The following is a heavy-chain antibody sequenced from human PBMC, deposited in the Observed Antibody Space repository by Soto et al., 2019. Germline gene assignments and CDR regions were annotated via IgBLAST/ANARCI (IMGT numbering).Heavy chain of an antibody. J-gene: IGHJ4*02. D-gene: IGHD4-17*01. V-gene: IGHV3-21*01. Sequence: PGGSLRLSCAASGFTFSSYSMHWVRQAPGKGLEWVSSISSRSRSIYYADSQKGRFTISRDNTKNSLYLQMNNLRAEDTAVYYCARDRGDYEGLVTYSFDHWGQGTLVTVSS. CDR3: ARDRGDYEGLVTYSFDH. CDR1: GFTFSSYS. CDR2: ISSRSRSI.